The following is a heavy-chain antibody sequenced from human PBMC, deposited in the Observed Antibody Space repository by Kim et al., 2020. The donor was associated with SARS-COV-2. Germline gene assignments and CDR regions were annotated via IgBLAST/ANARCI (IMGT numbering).Heavy chain of an antibody. CDR2: VYYRGST. CDR3: ARAWGCCYGSGRGWFDP. D-gene: IGHD3-10*01. CDR1: GGSINNYY. J-gene: IGHJ5*02. V-gene: IGHV4-59*13. Sequence: SETLSLTCTVSGGSINNYYWSWIRQPPGKGLEWIGYVYYRGSTNYNPSLKSRVTISADPSKNQFSLNLTSVTAADTAVYYCARAWGCCYGSGRGWFDPCGQGTLVGVSS.